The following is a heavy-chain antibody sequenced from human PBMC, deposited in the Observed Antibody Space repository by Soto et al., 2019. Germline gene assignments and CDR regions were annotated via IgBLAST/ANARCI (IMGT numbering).Heavy chain of an antibody. CDR3: ARGWGYDSNDYYYAY. D-gene: IGHD3-22*01. V-gene: IGHV1-69*01. J-gene: IGHJ4*02. Sequence: QVQLVQSGAEVMKPGSSVKVSCKASGGTFSRHAISWVRQAPGQGLEWMGGIIPIFGTANHAQKFQGRVTIIADESTSTVYRELSSLRSEDTAMYYCARGWGYDSNDYYYAYWGQGTLVIVSS. CDR1: GGTFSRHA. CDR2: IIPIFGTA.